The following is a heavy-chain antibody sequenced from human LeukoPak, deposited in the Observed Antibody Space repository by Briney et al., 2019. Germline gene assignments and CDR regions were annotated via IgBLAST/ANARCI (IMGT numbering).Heavy chain of an antibody. Sequence: GGSVRLSCAASGFTFSNYAMSWVRQAPGKGLQWVSGISGTGGSTYYADSVKGRFTISRDNSKNTLYLQMNSLRAEDTAVYYCAKGGSDGYNSGTVALDIWGQGTMVTVSS. CDR1: GFTFSNYA. CDR3: AKGGSDGYNSGTVALDI. D-gene: IGHD5-24*01. V-gene: IGHV3-23*01. CDR2: ISGTGGST. J-gene: IGHJ3*02.